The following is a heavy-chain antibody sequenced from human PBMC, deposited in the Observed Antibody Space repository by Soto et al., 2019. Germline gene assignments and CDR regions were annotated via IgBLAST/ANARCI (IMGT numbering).Heavy chain of an antibody. V-gene: IGHV3-74*03. CDR1: GFTFSSYW. CDR3: ARDLRGSPDY. CDR2: INPDGGTT. Sequence: EGQLVESGGGLVQPGGSLRLSCTASGFTFSSYWMNWVRQAPGKGLDWVSLINPDGGTTTYAESVKGRFTIFRDNAKNTVYRQMTSLRVEDTAVYYCARDLRGSPDYWGQGTLVTVSS. J-gene: IGHJ4*02. D-gene: IGHD1-26*01.